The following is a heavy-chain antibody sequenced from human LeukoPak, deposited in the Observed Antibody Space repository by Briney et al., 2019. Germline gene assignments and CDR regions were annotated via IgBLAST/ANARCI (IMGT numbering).Heavy chain of an antibody. CDR3: VRDESVFDI. CDR1: GGTFSSYA. Sequence: GASVKVSCKASGGTFSSYAISWVRQAPGQGLEWMGGIIPIFGTANYAQKFQGRVTMTTDTSSTTAYMELRSLRSDDTAMYYCVRDESVFDIWGQGTMVTVSS. CDR2: IIPIFGTA. V-gene: IGHV1-69*05. D-gene: IGHD5/OR15-5a*01. J-gene: IGHJ3*02.